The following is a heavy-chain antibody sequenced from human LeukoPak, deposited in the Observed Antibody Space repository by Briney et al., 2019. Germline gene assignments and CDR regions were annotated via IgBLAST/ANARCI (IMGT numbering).Heavy chain of an antibody. D-gene: IGHD3-22*01. CDR1: GYTLTELS. Sequence: ASVKVSCKVSGYTLTELSMHWVRQAPGEGLEWMGGFDPEDGETIYAQKFQGRVTMTEDTSTDTAYMELSSLRSEDTAVYYCATTMIVVVNAFDIWGQGTMVTVSS. V-gene: IGHV1-24*01. J-gene: IGHJ3*02. CDR2: FDPEDGET. CDR3: ATTMIVVVNAFDI.